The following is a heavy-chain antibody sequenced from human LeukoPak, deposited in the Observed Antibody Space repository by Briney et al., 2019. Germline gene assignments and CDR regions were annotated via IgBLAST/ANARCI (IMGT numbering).Heavy chain of an antibody. CDR2: ISAYNGNT. D-gene: IGHD6-13*01. CDR1: GYTFTSYY. CDR3: ARDLGRSSSWYKGDY. J-gene: IGHJ4*02. V-gene: IGHV1-18*04. Sequence: GASVKVSCKASGYTFTSYYMHWVRQAPGQGLEWMGWISAYNGNTNYAQKLQGRVTMTTDTSTSTAYMELRSLRSDDTAVYYCARDLGRSSSWYKGDYWGQGTLVTVSS.